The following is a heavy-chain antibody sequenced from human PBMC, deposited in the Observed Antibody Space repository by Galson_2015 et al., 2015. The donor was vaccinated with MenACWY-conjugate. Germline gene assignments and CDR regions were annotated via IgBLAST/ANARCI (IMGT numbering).Heavy chain of an antibody. V-gene: IGHV3-33*01. D-gene: IGHD5-18*01. CDR1: GSIFSSYG. CDR3: ARESRGYSYSYARDTFDV. CDR2: IWYDGSNK. J-gene: IGHJ3*01. Sequence: SLRLSCAASGSIFSSYGMHWVRQAPGKGLEWVAVIWYDGSNKYYADSVKGRSTISRDKSKNALYLQMNSLRAEDTAVYYCARESRGYSYSYARDTFDVWGQGTMVTVSS.